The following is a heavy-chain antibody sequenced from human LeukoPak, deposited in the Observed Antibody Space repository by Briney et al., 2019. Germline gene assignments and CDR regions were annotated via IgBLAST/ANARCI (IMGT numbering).Heavy chain of an antibody. J-gene: IGHJ1*01. CDR2: IKSDGST. CDR3: ARAPSEIGGYYPEYFRH. Sequence: PGGSLRLSCAASGFTFSTYGMHWVRQAPGKGLVWVSRIKSDGSTNYADSVKGRFTISRDNAKNTVSLQMNSLRAEDTGVYYCARAPSEIGGYYPEYFRHWGQGTLVTVSS. CDR1: GFTFSTYG. V-gene: IGHV3-74*01. D-gene: IGHD3-22*01.